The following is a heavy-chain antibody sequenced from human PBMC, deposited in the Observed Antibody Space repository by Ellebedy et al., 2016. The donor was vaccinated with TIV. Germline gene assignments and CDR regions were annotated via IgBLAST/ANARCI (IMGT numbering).Heavy chain of an antibody. J-gene: IGHJ5*02. D-gene: IGHD7-27*01. CDR2: IYYSGST. CDR3: ARDPGAGFGP. V-gene: IGHV4-31*03. CDR1: GGSISSGGYY. Sequence: LRLSXTVSGGSISSGGYYWSWIRQHPGKGLEWIGYIYYSGSTYYNPSLKSRVTISVDTSKNQFSLKLSSVTAADTAVYYCARDPGAGFGPWGQGTLVTVSS.